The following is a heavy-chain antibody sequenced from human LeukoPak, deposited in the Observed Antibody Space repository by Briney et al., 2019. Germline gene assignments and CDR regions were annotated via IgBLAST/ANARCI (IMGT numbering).Heavy chain of an antibody. Sequence: EASVRVSCKASGYSFAGYHIHWLRQAPGQGFEWMGWVNPSSGGTLYAQKFQGRVTMTRDTSINTAHMELSSLTPDDTAVYYCAKDLRSWRYHDTWTGSYYYYYMDVWGTGTTVTVSS. V-gene: IGHV1-2*02. CDR3: AKDLRSWRYHDTWTGSYYYYYMDV. J-gene: IGHJ6*03. CDR1: GYSFAGYH. CDR2: VNPSSGGT. D-gene: IGHD3/OR15-3a*01.